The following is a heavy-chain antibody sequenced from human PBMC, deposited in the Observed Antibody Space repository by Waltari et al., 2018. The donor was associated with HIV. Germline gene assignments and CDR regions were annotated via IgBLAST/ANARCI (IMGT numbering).Heavy chain of an antibody. CDR2: IKNKTEGATT. Sequence: EAQLVESGGGLVKRGGSLRLSCAASGFTFRKAWMNWVRRAPGQGLEWVGRIKNKTEGATTESAAPVKGRFIISRDDSKNTLYLQMSSLKSDDTAVYYCTAGQGAPSYWGRGTLVTVS. V-gene: IGHV3-15*05. D-gene: IGHD1-26*01. CDR3: TAGQGAPSY. J-gene: IGHJ4*02. CDR1: GFTFRKAW.